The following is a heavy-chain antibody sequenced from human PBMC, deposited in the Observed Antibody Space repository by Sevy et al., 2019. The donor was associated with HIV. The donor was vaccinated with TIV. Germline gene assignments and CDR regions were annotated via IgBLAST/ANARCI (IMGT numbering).Heavy chain of an antibody. Sequence: GSLRLSCAVSGFSFDSYGMTWVRQAPGKGLEWVSGISGSGTRTYYADSVKGRFIISRDNSKNTLYLQMNSLRSEDTAIYYFAKGGGGHYDPDEIGYYFYYYNMDVWGKGTTVTVSS. CDR2: ISGSGTRT. CDR1: GFSFDSYG. CDR3: AKGGGGHYDPDEIGYYFYYYNMDV. J-gene: IGHJ6*03. D-gene: IGHD3-22*01. V-gene: IGHV3-23*01.